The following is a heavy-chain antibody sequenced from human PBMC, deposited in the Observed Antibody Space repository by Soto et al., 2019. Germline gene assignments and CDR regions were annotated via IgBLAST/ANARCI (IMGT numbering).Heavy chain of an antibody. CDR3: ARDPGLRADY. Sequence: QVQLVQSGAEVKKPGASVKASCKASGYTFTSYGITWVRQAPGQGLEWMGGISDYNGNTNNAQKLQGRVTMTTDTSPGTAYMVLGSLRSEDTAVYYCARDPGLRADYWGQGTLVTVSS. D-gene: IGHD3-9*01. J-gene: IGHJ4*02. CDR1: GYTFTSYG. CDR2: ISDYNGNT. V-gene: IGHV1-18*01.